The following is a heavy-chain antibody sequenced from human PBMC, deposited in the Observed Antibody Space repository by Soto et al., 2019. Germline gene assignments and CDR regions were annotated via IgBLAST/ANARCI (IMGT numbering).Heavy chain of an antibody. Sequence: PSETLSLTCTVSGGSISSSNYYWGWIRQPPGEGLEWIGSIYYSGSTYYNPSLKSRVTISVDTSKNQFSLKLSSVTAADTAVYYCAXQEVGGSYVYTFDPWGQGTLVTVSS. CDR2: IYYSGST. V-gene: IGHV4-39*01. D-gene: IGHD1-26*01. CDR1: GGSISSSNYY. J-gene: IGHJ5*02. CDR3: AXQEVGGSYVYTFDP.